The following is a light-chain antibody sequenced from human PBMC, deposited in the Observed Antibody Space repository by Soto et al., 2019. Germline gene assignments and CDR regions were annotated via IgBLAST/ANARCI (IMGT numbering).Light chain of an antibody. CDR2: DAS. CDR3: KQYDNWPPCT. V-gene: IGKV3-11*01. CDR1: QSVSSY. J-gene: IGKJ2*02. Sequence: EIALTQSPATLSLSPGERATLSCRASQSVSSYLAWYQQKPGQAPRLLIYDASNRATGIPARFSGSGSGTDFTLTISSLEPEDFAVYYCKQYDNWPPCTFGQGTKVEVK.